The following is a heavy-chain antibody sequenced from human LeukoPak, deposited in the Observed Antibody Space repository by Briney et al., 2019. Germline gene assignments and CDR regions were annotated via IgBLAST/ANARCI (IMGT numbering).Heavy chain of an antibody. D-gene: IGHD6-19*01. V-gene: IGHV3-53*01. CDR3: ARNTVAGIRGANAFDI. CDR2: IYSDGST. CDR1: GFIVSSNY. Sequence: GGSLRLSCAASGFIVSSNYMSWLRQAPGKGLEWVSIIYSDGSTYYADSVKGRFTISRDNAKNSLYLQMNSLRAEDTAVYYCARNTVAGIRGANAFDIWGQGTMVTVSS. J-gene: IGHJ3*02.